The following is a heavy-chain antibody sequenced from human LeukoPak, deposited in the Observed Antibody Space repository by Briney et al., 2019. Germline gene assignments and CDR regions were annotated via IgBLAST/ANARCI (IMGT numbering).Heavy chain of an antibody. CDR2: IYYSGST. V-gene: IGHV4-31*03. CDR1: GGSISSGGYY. D-gene: IGHD3-3*01. CDR3: ARAAGYYDFWSGFQFNWFDP. Sequence: SQTLSLTCNVSGGSISSGGYYWSWIRQHPGKGLEWIGYIYYSGSTYYNPSLKSRVTISVDTSKNQFSLKLSSVTAADTAVYYCARAAGYYDFWSGFQFNWFDPWGQGTLVTVSS. J-gene: IGHJ5*02.